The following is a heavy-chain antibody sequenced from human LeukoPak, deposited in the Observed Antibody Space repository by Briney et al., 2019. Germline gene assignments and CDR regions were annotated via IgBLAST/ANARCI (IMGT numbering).Heavy chain of an antibody. V-gene: IGHV3-23*01. J-gene: IGHJ3*02. CDR1: GFTFSSYA. CDR3: AKDLRYYDNSGYPDAFHI. D-gene: IGHD3-22*01. CDR2: ISGSGVNT. Sequence: PGGSLRLSCAASGFTFSSYAMSWVRQAPGKGLAWVSAISGSGVNTFYADSVKGRFTISRDNSKNTLYLQMSSLRAEDTAVYCCAKDLRYYDNSGYPDAFHIWGQGTMVTVSS.